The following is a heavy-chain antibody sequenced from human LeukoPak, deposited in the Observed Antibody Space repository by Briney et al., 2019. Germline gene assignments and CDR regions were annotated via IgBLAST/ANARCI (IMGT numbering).Heavy chain of an antibody. CDR2: ISSSSTYI. Sequence: GGSLRLSCAVSGFTFSSYSMNWVRQAPGKGLEWVSSISSSSTYIYYADSVKGRFTISRDNAKNSLSLQMNSLRAEDTAVYYCARELPYYYDSSGPRGAFDIWGQGTMVTVSS. J-gene: IGHJ3*02. CDR3: ARELPYYYDSSGPRGAFDI. D-gene: IGHD3-22*01. CDR1: GFTFSSYS. V-gene: IGHV3-21*01.